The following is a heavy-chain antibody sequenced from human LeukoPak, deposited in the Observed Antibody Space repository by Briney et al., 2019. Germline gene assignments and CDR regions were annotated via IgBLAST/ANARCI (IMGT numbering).Heavy chain of an antibody. Sequence: PGGSLRLSRAASRFTFRNYAMHWVRQAPGKGLEWVAVISSDGTNKDYADSVKGRFTISRDNAKNSLYLQMKSLRAEDTAVYYCARGKTSQNIVTRKTYNWFDPWGQGTLVTVSS. CDR1: RFTFRNYA. D-gene: IGHD2/OR15-2a*01. J-gene: IGHJ5*02. CDR2: ISSDGTNK. CDR3: ARGKTSQNIVTRKTYNWFDP. V-gene: IGHV3-30*04.